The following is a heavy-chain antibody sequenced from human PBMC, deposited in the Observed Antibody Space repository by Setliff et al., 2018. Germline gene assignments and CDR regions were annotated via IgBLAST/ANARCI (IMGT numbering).Heavy chain of an antibody. CDR1: GGTFSSFD. Sequence: ASVKVSCKASGGTFSSFDINWVRQAPGQGLEWMGGIIPIFGTTNYAQKFQGRVTITAAKSTSTAYMELSSLRFEDTAGYYCARAGVDTRSATDYYYYMDVWGKGTTVTVS. V-gene: IGHV1-69*06. CDR3: ARAGVDTRSATDYYYYMDV. D-gene: IGHD5-18*01. CDR2: IIPIFGTT. J-gene: IGHJ6*03.